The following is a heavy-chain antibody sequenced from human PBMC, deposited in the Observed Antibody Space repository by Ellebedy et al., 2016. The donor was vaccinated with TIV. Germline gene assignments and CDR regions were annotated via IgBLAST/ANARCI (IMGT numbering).Heavy chain of an antibody. CDR1: GGSISSGDYY. V-gene: IGHV4-30-4*01. Sequence: SETLSLXXTVSGGSISSGDYYWSWLRQPPGKGLEWIGYIYHSGSTYYNSSLKSRVTISVDTSKNQFSLKLSSVTAADTAVYYCAREGFPWGQGTLVTVSS. CDR2: IYHSGST. J-gene: IGHJ5*02. CDR3: AREGFP.